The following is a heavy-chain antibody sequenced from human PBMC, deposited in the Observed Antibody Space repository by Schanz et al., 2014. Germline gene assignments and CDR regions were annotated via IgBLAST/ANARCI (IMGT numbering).Heavy chain of an antibody. Sequence: EVQLLESGGGLVQPGGSLRLSCEASGFDFNSYSMNWVRQVPGKGLEWLSYIATSSSTRHYADSVKGRVTISRDNAKNSVSLQMNSLRAEGTAVYYCAREEGWGIAAAGPKHYYYGMDVWGQGTTVTVSS. CDR3: AREEGWGIAAAGPKHYYYGMDV. D-gene: IGHD6-13*01. CDR2: IATSSSTR. CDR1: GFDFNSYS. V-gene: IGHV3-48*01. J-gene: IGHJ6*02.